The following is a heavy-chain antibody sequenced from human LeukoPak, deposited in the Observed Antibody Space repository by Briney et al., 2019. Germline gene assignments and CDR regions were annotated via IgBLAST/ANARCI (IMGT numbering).Heavy chain of an antibody. CDR2: ISSSGSTI. CDR3: ARDLASIFGVSYGMDV. V-gene: IGHV3-11*01. J-gene: IGHJ6*02. Sequence: PGGSLRLSCTASGFTFSDYYMNWIRQAPGKGLEWVSYISSSGSTIYYADSVKGRFTISRDNAKNSLYLQMNSLRAEDTAVYYCARDLASIFGVSYGMDVWGQGTTVTVSS. D-gene: IGHD3-3*01. CDR1: GFTFSDYY.